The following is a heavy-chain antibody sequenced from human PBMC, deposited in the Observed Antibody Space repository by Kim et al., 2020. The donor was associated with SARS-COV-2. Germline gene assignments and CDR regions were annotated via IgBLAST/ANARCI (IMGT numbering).Heavy chain of an antibody. Sequence: QKFQERVTMTMDMSTSTAYMELSSLRSEDTAVYYCAAGYSSSWYVYYFDYWGQGTLVTVSS. CDR3: AAGYSSSWYVYYFDY. V-gene: IGHV1-58*01. J-gene: IGHJ4*02. D-gene: IGHD6-13*01.